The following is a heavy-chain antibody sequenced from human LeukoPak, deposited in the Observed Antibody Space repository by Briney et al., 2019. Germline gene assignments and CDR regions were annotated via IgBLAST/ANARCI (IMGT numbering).Heavy chain of an antibody. CDR3: ARQLEGILFDY. D-gene: IGHD3-10*01. Sequence: GASVKVSCKASGYIFTTYGINWVRQAPGQGLEWMGWISGYNGATNYAQNFQGRVTMTTDTSTSTAYMELSRLRPDDTAVYYCARQLEGILFDYWGQGSLVTVSS. V-gene: IGHV1-18*01. CDR2: ISGYNGAT. CDR1: GYIFTTYG. J-gene: IGHJ4*02.